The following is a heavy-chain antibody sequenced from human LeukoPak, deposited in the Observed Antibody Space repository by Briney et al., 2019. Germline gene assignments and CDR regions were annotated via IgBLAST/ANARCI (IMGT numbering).Heavy chain of an antibody. Sequence: GGSLSLSCALSGLTHYRYRVHGLPRATDKAVEGWAVITEDRSNKYYVDSVKCRFTNSRDNSHNTLYLQMNSLRPEDTAVYYCAKDRTYDYGTYAAFDMWGAGTMLTVSS. CDR3: AKDRTYDYGTYAAFDM. CDR2: ITEDRSNK. D-gene: IGHD4-17*01. V-gene: IGHV3-30*18. CDR1: GLTHYRYR. J-gene: IGHJ3*02.